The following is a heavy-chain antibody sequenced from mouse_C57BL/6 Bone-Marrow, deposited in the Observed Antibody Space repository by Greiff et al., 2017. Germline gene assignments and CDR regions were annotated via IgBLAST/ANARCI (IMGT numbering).Heavy chain of an antibody. D-gene: IGHD1-1*01. V-gene: IGHV1-18*01. Sequence: EVMLVESGPELVKPGASVKIPCKASGYTFTDYNMDWVKQSHGKSLEWIGDINPNNGGTIYNQKFKGKATLTVDKSSSTAYMELRSLTSEDTAVYYCARPYYYGSSRYYFDYWGQGTTLTVSS. CDR3: ARPYYYGSSRYYFDY. J-gene: IGHJ2*01. CDR1: GYTFTDYN. CDR2: INPNNGGT.